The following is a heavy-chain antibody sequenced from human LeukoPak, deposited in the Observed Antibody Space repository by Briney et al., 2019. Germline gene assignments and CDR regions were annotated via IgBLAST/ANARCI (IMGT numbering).Heavy chain of an antibody. Sequence: GGSLRLSCAASGFAVNNNYMSWVRQIPGKGLEWVSVIYTVGSGGNTYYADSVRGRFTISRDNSQNTLYLQMNNLRADDTAVYYCARGSSGWYGWFDPWGQGTLVTVSS. D-gene: IGHD6-19*01. CDR3: ARGSSGWYGWFDP. CDR1: GFAVNNNY. V-gene: IGHV3-66*01. CDR2: IYTVGSGGNT. J-gene: IGHJ5*02.